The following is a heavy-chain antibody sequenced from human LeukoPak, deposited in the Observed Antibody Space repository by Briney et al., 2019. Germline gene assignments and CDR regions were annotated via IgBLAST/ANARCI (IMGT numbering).Heavy chain of an antibody. CDR1: GYTFTGYY. CDR3: ASRYCSSTSCPEVDY. D-gene: IGHD2-2*01. V-gene: IGHV1-2*02. CDR2: INPNSGGT. Sequence: ASVKVSCKASGYTFTGYYMHWVRQAPGQGLEWMGWINPNSGGTNYAQKFQGRVTMTRDTSISTAYMGLSRLRSDDTAVYYCASRYCSSTSCPEVDYWGQGTLVTVSS. J-gene: IGHJ4*02.